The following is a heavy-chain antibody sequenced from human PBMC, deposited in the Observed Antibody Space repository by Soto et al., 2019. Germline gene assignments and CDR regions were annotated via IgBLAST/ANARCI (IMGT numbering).Heavy chain of an antibody. D-gene: IGHD3-22*01. CDR2: IYYSEST. Sequence: PSETLSLTCTVSGGSISSYYWSWIRQSPGKGLEWIGYIYYSESTNYNPSLKSRVIISVDTSKNQFSLRLSSVTAADTAVYYCARAYYDTSGYRIDPWGQGTLVTVSS. CDR3: ARAYYDTSGYRIDP. J-gene: IGHJ5*02. V-gene: IGHV4-59*01. CDR1: GGSISSYY.